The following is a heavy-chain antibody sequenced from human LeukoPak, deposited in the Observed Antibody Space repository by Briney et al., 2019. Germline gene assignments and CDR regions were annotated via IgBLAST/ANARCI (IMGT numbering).Heavy chain of an antibody. D-gene: IGHD3-10*01. V-gene: IGHV1-2*02. CDR1: GYTFTGYY. J-gene: IGHJ4*02. Sequence: ASVKVSCKASGYTFTGYYMHWVRQAPGQGLEWMGWINPNSGGTNYAQKFQGRVTMTRDTSISTAYMELSRLRSDDTAVYYCARDGVWFGESGYYFDYWGQGTLVTVSS. CDR3: ARDGVWFGESGYYFDY. CDR2: INPNSGGT.